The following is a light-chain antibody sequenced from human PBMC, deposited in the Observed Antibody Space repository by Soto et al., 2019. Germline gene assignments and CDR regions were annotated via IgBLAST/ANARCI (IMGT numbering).Light chain of an antibody. Sequence: QSALTQPAPVSGSPGPFITISCTGTSSDVGGYNFVSWYQQHPGNAPKLIIHEVLNRPSGVSSRFSGSKSGNTASLTISGLQAEDDAVYYCCSHSASIHWVFGGGTKLTVL. J-gene: IGLJ3*02. CDR2: EVL. CDR1: SSDVGGYNF. CDR3: CSHSASIHWV. V-gene: IGLV2-14*03.